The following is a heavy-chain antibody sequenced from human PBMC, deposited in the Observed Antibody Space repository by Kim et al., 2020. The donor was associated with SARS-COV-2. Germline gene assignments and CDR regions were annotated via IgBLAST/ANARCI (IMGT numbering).Heavy chain of an antibody. CDR2: INGAGSIE. CDR1: GFAVSSYH. D-gene: IGHD6-13*01. J-gene: IGHJ6*01. CDR3: GKGHRAAGRVEG. Sequence: GGSLRLSCAASGFAVSSYHMNWVRQTPGKGLEWVSVINGAGSIEYEADAVKGRFTICRDNTKNSLYLQMNSLRAEDTAVYYCGKGHRAAGRVEGWG. V-gene: IGHV3-NL1*01.